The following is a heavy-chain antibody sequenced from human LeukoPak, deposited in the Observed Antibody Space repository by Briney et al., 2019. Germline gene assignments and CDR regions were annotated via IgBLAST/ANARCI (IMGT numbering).Heavy chain of an antibody. CDR2: ISSSSSYI. J-gene: IGHJ4*02. CDR3: ARGGSSDFDY. D-gene: IGHD1-26*01. V-gene: IGHV3-21*01. Sequence: GGSLRLSCAASGFTFSSYSMNWVRQAPGKGLEWVSSISSSSSYIFYADSVKGRVTISRDNAKNSLYLQMNSLRAEDTAVCFCARGGSSDFDYWGQGILVSVSS. CDR1: GFTFSSYS.